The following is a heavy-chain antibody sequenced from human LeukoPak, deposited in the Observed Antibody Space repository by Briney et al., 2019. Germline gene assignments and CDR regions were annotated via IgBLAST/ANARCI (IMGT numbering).Heavy chain of an antibody. D-gene: IGHD5-12*01. CDR2: ISYDGSNK. CDR3: ARSGYSGYTARGYFDY. Sequence: GGSLRLSCAASGFTFSSYAMHWVRQAPGKGLEWVAVISYDGSNKYYADSVKGRFTISRDNSKNTLYLQMNSLRAEDTAVYYCARSGYSGYTARGYFDYWGQGTLVTVSS. V-gene: IGHV3-30*04. CDR1: GFTFSSYA. J-gene: IGHJ4*02.